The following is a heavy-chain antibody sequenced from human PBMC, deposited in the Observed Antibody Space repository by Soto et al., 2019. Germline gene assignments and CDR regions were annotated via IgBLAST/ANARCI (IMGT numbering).Heavy chain of an antibody. D-gene: IGHD1-1*01. CDR3: VRDDDNDDNGLDY. J-gene: IGHJ4*02. V-gene: IGHV3-13*01. Sequence: GGSLRLSCAASGFTFNRHDMYWVRQATGKGLEWVSAIGTDGNTFYPDSVKGRFTISREDARNSLYLQMTNLRAGDTAVYYCVRDDDNDDNGLDYWGQGTLVTVSS. CDR1: GFTFNRHD. CDR2: IGTDGNT.